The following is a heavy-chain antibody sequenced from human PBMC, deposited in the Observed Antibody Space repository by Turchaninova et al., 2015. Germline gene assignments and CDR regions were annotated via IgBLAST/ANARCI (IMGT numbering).Heavy chain of an antibody. CDR3: AHRREYNSAWNEGYFDF. Sequence: QITLKESGPTLVEPTQTLTLPCPLSGFSLTTSGVGVAWIRPPPGKALEWLVFIYWDDDKRYSPSLKSRLTITKDTSKNQVVLTMTNMDPADTGTYYCAHRREYNSAWNEGYFDFWGQGTLVTVSA. CDR2: IYWDDDK. D-gene: IGHD1-1*01. V-gene: IGHV2-5*02. J-gene: IGHJ4*02. CDR1: GFSLTTSGVG.